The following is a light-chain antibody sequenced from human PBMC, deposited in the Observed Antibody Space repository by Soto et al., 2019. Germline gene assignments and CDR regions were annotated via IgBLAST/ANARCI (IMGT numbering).Light chain of an antibody. CDR1: SSDVGSYDY. Sequence: QSVLTQPRSVSGSPGQSVTISCTGTSSDVGSYDYVSWYQHHPGKAPKLMIYDVTKRPSGVPGRFSGSKSGNSASLTISGLQAEDEADYFCCSYAGSYTDVFGTETKLTVL. V-gene: IGLV2-11*01. CDR2: DVT. CDR3: CSYAGSYTDV. J-gene: IGLJ1*01.